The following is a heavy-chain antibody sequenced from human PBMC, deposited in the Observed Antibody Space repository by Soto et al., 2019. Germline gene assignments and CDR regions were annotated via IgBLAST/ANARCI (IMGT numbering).Heavy chain of an antibody. J-gene: IGHJ4*02. V-gene: IGHV4-30-2*01. CDR1: GGSISSRGYS. D-gene: IGHD7-27*01. Sequence: PSETLSLTCAVSGGSISSRGYSWSWIRQPPGKGLEWIGYIYYSGSTYYNPSLRSRVTISVDRSKNQFSLNLSSVTAADTAMYYCARQKLGHLDFWGQGTLVTVSS. CDR3: ARQKLGHLDF. CDR2: IYYSGST.